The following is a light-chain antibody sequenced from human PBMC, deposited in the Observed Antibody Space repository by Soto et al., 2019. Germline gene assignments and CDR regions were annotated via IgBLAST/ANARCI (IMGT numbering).Light chain of an antibody. V-gene: IGKV1-39*01. Sequence: DLQMTQSPSSLSASVGDRVTITCRASQSITGYLNWYQQTPGKAPKLLIYAASSLQSGVPSRFSGSGTGKDFTLPISSLQRDDSAPLFWQQSLSIPSTFGQGTRLETK. CDR1: QSITGY. CDR3: QQSLSIPST. CDR2: AAS. J-gene: IGKJ2*01.